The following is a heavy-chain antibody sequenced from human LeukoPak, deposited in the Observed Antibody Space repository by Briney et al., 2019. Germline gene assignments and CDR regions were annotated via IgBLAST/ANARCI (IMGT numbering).Heavy chain of an antibody. Sequence: ASVKVSCKASGGTFSSYAISWVRQAPGQGLEWMGGIIPIFGTANYAQKFQGRVTITTDESTSTAYMELSSQRSEDTAVYYCARDHTGFSSSSWYDYWGQGTLVTVSS. CDR3: ARDHTGFSSSSWYDY. J-gene: IGHJ4*02. CDR1: GGTFSSYA. V-gene: IGHV1-69*05. D-gene: IGHD6-13*01. CDR2: IIPIFGTA.